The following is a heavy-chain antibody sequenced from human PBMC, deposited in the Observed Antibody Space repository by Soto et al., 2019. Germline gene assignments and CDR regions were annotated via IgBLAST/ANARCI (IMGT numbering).Heavy chain of an antibody. CDR2: IYYSGSI. J-gene: IGHJ5*02. CDR1: GGSISSYY. D-gene: IGHD3-22*01. V-gene: IGHV4-59*01. Sequence: PSETLSLTCTVSGGSISSYYWSWIRQPPGKGLEWIGYIYYSGSINYNPSLKSRVTISVDTSKDQFSLKLSSVTAADTAVYYCARDSFAVGYKDSSGYYYEGNWSDPWGQGTLVTVSS. CDR3: ARDSFAVGYKDSSGYYYEGNWSDP.